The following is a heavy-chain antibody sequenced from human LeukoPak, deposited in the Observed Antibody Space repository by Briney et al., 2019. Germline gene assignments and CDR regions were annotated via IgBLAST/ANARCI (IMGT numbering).Heavy chain of an antibody. CDR1: GGSISSYY. Sequence: PSETLSLTCTVSGGSISSYYWSWIRQPPGKGLEWIGYIYYSGSTNYNPSLKSRVTISVDTSKNQFSLKLSSVTAADTAVYYCARAPEWSRVGYFGYWGQGTLVTVSS. CDR2: IYYSGST. J-gene: IGHJ4*02. V-gene: IGHV4-59*01. D-gene: IGHD3-3*01. CDR3: ARAPEWSRVGYFGY.